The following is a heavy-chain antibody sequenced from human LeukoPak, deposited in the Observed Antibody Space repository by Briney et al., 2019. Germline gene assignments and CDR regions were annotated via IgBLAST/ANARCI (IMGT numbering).Heavy chain of an antibody. CDR3: AREFGMVRGVIITG. Sequence: PSETLSLTCTVSGGSISRGRYYWSWIRQPAGKGLEWIGRIYTSGSTNYNPSLKSRVTISVDTSKNQFSLKLSSVTAADTAVYYCAREFGMVRGVIITGWGQGTLVTVSS. V-gene: IGHV4-61*02. CDR1: GGSISRGRYY. CDR2: IYTSGST. J-gene: IGHJ4*02. D-gene: IGHD3-10*01.